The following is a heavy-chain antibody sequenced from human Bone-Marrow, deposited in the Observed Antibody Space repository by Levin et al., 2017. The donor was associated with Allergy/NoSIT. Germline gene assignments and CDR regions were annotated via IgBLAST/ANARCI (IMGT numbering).Heavy chain of an antibody. CDR1: GFRFSDYP. J-gene: IGHJ5*02. CDR2: SYVAENAT. D-gene: IGHD3-10*01. Sequence: PGESLKISCATSGFRFSDYPLHWVRQSPGKGLEWVAVSYVAENATYYEDSVRGRFTIFRDESQKTLLLQMSSLRLEDTAVYYCVRESDRGVQLSPNWFDAWGQGSLVTVSS. V-gene: IGHV3-30*04. CDR3: VRESDRGVQLSPNWFDA.